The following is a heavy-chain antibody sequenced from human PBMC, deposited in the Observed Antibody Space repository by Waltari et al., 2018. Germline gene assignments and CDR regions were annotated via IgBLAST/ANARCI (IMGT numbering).Heavy chain of an antibody. CDR3: ASGSTTVTTRFDY. CDR2: IYHSGST. V-gene: IGHV4-38-2*01. Sequence: QVQLQESGPGLVKPSETLSLPCAVSGYSISSGYYWGWIRQPPGKGLEWSGSIYHSGSTYYNPSLKSRVTISVDTSKNQFSLKLSSVTAADTAVYYCASGSTTVTTRFDYWGQGTLVTVSS. CDR1: GYSISSGYY. D-gene: IGHD4-17*01. J-gene: IGHJ4*02.